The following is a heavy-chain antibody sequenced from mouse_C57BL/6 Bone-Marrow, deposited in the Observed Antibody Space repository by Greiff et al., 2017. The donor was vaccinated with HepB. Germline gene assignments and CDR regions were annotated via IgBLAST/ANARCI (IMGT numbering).Heavy chain of an antibody. V-gene: IGHV3-6*01. CDR3: ARVGYGSSHWYFDV. CDR1: GYSITSGYY. D-gene: IGHD1-1*01. J-gene: IGHJ1*03. CDR2: ISYDGSN. Sequence: ESGPGLVKPSQSLSLTCSVTGYSITSGYYWNWIRQFPGNKLEWMGYISYDGSNNYNPSLKNRISITRDTSKNQFFLKLNSVTTEDTATYYCARVGYGSSHWYFDVWGTGTTVTVSS.